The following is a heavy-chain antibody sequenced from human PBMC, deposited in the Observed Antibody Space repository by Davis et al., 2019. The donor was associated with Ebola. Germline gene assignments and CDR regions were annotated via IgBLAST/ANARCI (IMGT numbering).Heavy chain of an antibody. CDR2: ISSDGSRE. CDR1: GFTFSNYG. V-gene: IGHV3-30*18. J-gene: IGHJ2*01. CDR3: AKLRSHDYTDSSDDFYLDL. D-gene: IGHD3-16*01. Sequence: GGSLRLSCAGSGFTFSNYGMNWVRQVPGKGLEWVALISSDGSREYYADSVEGRFTISKDNSGNTLYLHMNALTAEDTALYYCAKLRSHDYTDSSDDFYLDLWGRGTLVTVSS.